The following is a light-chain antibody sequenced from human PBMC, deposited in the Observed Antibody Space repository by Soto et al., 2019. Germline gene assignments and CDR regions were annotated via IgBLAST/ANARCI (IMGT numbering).Light chain of an antibody. CDR1: QSVSSN. CDR2: GAS. CDR3: QQYNNWPRT. V-gene: IGKV3-15*01. Sequence: EIVMTQSPATLSVSPGERATLSCRASQSVSSNLAWYQQKPCHAPRLLIYGASTRATGVPARFSGSASGTELTLTISSLQSEDFAVYSCQQYNNWPRTFGQGTKVQIK. J-gene: IGKJ1*01.